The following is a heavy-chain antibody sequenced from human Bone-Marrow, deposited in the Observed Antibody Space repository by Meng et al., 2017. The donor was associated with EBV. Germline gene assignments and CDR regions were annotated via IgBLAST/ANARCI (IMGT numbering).Heavy chain of an antibody. CDR1: GKSTTTYTSY. CDR2: IYHSGTT. Sequence: LRVQDSDPELVKPSEPLSLTFTVSGKSTTTYTSYWGWIRQPPGKGLEWIGTIYHSGTTYYNPSLQSRVTISVDTSKNQFSLKMNSVTAADTAVYYCARRAASWFDPWGQGALVTVSS. D-gene: IGHD5-18*01. V-gene: IGHV4-39*01. J-gene: IGHJ5*02. CDR3: ARRAASWFDP.